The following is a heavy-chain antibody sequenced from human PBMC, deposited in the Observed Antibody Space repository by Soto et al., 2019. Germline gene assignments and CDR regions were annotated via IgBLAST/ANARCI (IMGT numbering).Heavy chain of an antibody. D-gene: IGHD2-2*01. CDR1: GDTFSTYT. V-gene: IGHV1-69*12. CDR3: AREGLVLVPTTVNFDYFYFTMDV. Sequence: QVQLVQSGAEVKKPGSSVKVSCKASGDTFSTYTITWMRQAPGQGLEWMGGIIPRSATSNYAQKFQGRVTSTANAPSTTAYMDLRSLRSEDSAVYYCAREGLVLVPTTVNFDYFYFTMDVWGQGTTVTVSS. CDR2: IIPRSATS. J-gene: IGHJ6*02.